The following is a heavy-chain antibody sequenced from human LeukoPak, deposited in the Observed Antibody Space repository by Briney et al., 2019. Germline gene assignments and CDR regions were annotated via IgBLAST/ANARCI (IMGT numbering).Heavy chain of an antibody. D-gene: IGHD3-10*01. CDR1: GGTFSSYA. V-gene: IGHV1-2*02. CDR2: INPNSGGT. Sequence: ASVKVSCKASGGTFSSYAISWVRQAPGQGLEWMGWINPNSGGTNYAQKFQGRVTMTRDTSISTAYMELSRLRSDDTAVYYCARFRAGVGEPYGDYWGQGTLVTVSS. CDR3: ARFRAGVGEPYGDY. J-gene: IGHJ4*02.